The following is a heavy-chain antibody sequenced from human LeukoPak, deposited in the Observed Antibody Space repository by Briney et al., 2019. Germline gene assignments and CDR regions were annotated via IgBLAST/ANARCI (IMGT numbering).Heavy chain of an antibody. D-gene: IGHD6-13*01. CDR2: ISAYNGNT. CDR1: GYTFTSYG. V-gene: IGHV1-18*01. J-gene: IGHJ5*02. Sequence: ASVKVSCKASGYTFTSYGISWVRQAPGQGLEWMGWISAYNGNTNYAQKLQGRVTMTTDTSTSTAYMELRSLRSDDTAVYYCARDRLRIAAAGTLNWFDPWGQGTLVTVSS. CDR3: ARDRLRIAAAGTLNWFDP.